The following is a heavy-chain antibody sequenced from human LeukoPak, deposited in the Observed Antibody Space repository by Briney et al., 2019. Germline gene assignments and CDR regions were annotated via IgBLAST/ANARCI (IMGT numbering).Heavy chain of an antibody. J-gene: IGHJ4*02. Sequence: PGGSLRLSCAASGFTFSSYWMSWVRQAPGKGLEWVANIKQDGSEKYYVDSVKGRFTISRDNAKNSLYLQMNSLRAEDTAIYYCARPQIYCSSTSCPGDYWGQGTLVTVSS. D-gene: IGHD2-2*01. CDR3: ARPQIYCSSTSCPGDY. CDR1: GFTFSSYW. CDR2: IKQDGSEK. V-gene: IGHV3-7*01.